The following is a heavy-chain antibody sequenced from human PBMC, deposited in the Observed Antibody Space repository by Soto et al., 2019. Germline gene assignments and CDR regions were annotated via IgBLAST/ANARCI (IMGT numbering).Heavy chain of an antibody. V-gene: IGHV4-34*01. CDR2: INHSGST. D-gene: IGHD4-17*01. CDR3: ARGRDYGDYSMGY. J-gene: IGHJ4*02. Sequence: QVQLQQWGAGLLKPSETLSLTCAVYGGSFSGYYWSWIRQPPGKGLEWFGEINHSGSTNYNPSLKSRVTISVDTSKNLFSLKLSSVTAADTAVYYCARGRDYGDYSMGYWGQGTLVTVSS. CDR1: GGSFSGYY.